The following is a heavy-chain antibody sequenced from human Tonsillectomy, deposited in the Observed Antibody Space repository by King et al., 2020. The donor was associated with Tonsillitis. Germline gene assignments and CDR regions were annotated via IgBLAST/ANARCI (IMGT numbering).Heavy chain of an antibody. CDR1: GFTFSSYA. V-gene: IGHV3-23*04. D-gene: IGHD2-2*02. CDR3: AKGGRYCSSTSCYTGWYLDL. J-gene: IGHJ2*01. CDR2: ISGSGGST. Sequence: EVQLVESGGGLVQPGGSLRLSCAASGFTFSSYAMTWVRQAPGKGLEWVSAISGSGGSTDYADSVKGRFTISRVNSKNTLYLQMNSLRAEDTALYYCAKGGRYCSSTSCYTGWYLDLWGRGTLVTVSS.